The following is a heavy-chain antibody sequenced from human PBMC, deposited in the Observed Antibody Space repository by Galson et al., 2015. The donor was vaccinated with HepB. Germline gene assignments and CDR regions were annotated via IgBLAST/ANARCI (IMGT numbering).Heavy chain of an antibody. CDR3: ARGSYDSSGYYVDY. J-gene: IGHJ4*02. CDR2: IDWDDDK. V-gene: IGHV2-70*01. CDR1: GFSLSTSGMC. Sequence: PALVKPTQTLTLTCTFSGFSLSTSGMCVSWIRQPPGKALEWLALIDWDDDKYYSTSLKTRLTISKDTSKNQVVLTMTNMDPVDTATYYCARGSYDSSGYYVDYWGQGTLVTVSS. D-gene: IGHD3-22*01.